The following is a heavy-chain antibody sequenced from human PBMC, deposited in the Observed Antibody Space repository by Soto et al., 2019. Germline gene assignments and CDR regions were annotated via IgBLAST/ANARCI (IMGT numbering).Heavy chain of an antibody. D-gene: IGHD2-15*01. CDR1: GGSISSGGYY. V-gene: IGHV4-31*03. J-gene: IGHJ4*02. Sequence: QVQLQESGPGLVKPSQTLSLTCTVSGGSISSGGYYWSWIRQHPGKGLEWIGDIYYSGSTYYNPSLKSRVTTSVDTSKNQFSLKLSSVTAADTAVYYCARDQRLGYCSGGSCYYGDFFDYWGQGTLVTVSS. CDR3: ARDQRLGYCSGGSCYYGDFFDY. CDR2: IYYSGST.